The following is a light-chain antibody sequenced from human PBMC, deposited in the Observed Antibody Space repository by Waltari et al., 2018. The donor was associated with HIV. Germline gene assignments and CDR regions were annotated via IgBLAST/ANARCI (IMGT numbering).Light chain of an antibody. CDR2: EVT. Sequence: QSALTQPPSASGSLGQSVTISCPGHSSDTGAYDLVSWFQQHPRSAPNLLLYEVTSRPSTVSDRFSGSRSGSTAFLTVAGLQPDDEATYFCSSYGDSLRVLFGGGTNVTVL. CDR3: SSYGDSLRVL. J-gene: IGLJ3*02. V-gene: IGLV2-8*01. CDR1: SSDTGAYDL.